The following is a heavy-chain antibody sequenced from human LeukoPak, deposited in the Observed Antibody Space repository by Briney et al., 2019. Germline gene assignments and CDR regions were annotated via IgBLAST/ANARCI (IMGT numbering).Heavy chain of an antibody. J-gene: IGHJ5*02. CDR2: INHSGST. CDR3: ARGTRRNWFDP. CDR1: GGSFSGYY. V-gene: IGHV4-34*01. Sequence: PSETLSLTCAVYGGSFSGYYWRWIRQPPGKGLEWIGEINHSGSTHYNPSLKSRVTISVDTPKTQFSLKLSSVTAADTAVYYCARGTRRNWFDPWGQGTLVTVSS.